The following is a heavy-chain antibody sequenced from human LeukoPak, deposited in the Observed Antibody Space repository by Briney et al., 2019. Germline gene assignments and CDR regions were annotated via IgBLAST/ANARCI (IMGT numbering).Heavy chain of an antibody. V-gene: IGHV3-33*01. D-gene: IGHD3-22*01. CDR2: IWYDGSNG. CDR1: GFTFSNYG. J-gene: IGHJ5*02. Sequence: GRSLRLSCAASGFTFSNYGMRWVRQAPGKGLEWVAVIWYDGSNGYYADSVKGRFTISRDNSKNTLYLQMNSLRAEDTAVYYCARGGYYDSGGYFDWFDPWGQGTLVTVSS. CDR3: ARGGYYDSGGYFDWFDP.